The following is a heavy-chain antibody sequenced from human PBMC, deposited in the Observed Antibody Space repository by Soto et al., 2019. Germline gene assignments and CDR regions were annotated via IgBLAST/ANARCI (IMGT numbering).Heavy chain of an antibody. CDR3: ARGLGGTTVTTRDDNWFDP. Sequence: GASVKVSCKASGYTFTSYYMHWVRQAPGQGLEWMGIINPSGGSTSYAQKFQGRVTMTRDTSISTAYMELSSLRSEDTAVYYCARGLGGTTVTTRDDNWFDPWGQGTLVTVSS. D-gene: IGHD4-17*01. CDR2: INPSGGST. CDR1: GYTFTSYY. V-gene: IGHV1-46*01. J-gene: IGHJ5*02.